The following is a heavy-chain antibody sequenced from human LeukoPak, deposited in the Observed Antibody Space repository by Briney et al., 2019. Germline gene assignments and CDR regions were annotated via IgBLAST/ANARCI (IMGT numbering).Heavy chain of an antibody. V-gene: IGHV3-43*01. J-gene: IGHJ3*02. CDR2: ISWDGGST. CDR3: ARLAGYYGSGLRAFDI. Sequence: PGGSLRLSCAASGFTCDDYTMHWVRQAPGKGLEWVSLISWDGGSTYYADSVKGRFTISRDNSKNSLYLQMNSLRTEDTALYYCARLAGYYGSGLRAFDIWGQGTMVTVSS. D-gene: IGHD3-10*01. CDR1: GFTCDDYT.